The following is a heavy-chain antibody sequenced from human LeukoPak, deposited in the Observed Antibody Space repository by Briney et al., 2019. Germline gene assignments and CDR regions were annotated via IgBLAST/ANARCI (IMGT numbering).Heavy chain of an antibody. Sequence: GGSLRLSCAASGFTFSSYWMSWVRQAPGKGLEWVANIKQDGSEKYYVDSVKGRFTISRDNAKNSLYLQMNSLRAEDTAVYYCASDTVIAVAGNDYWGQGTLVTVSS. V-gene: IGHV3-7*01. CDR1: GFTFSSYW. CDR3: ASDTVIAVAGNDY. J-gene: IGHJ4*02. CDR2: IKQDGSEK. D-gene: IGHD6-19*01.